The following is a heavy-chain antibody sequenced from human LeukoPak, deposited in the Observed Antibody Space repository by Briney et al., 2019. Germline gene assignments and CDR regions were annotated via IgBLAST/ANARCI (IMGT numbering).Heavy chain of an antibody. V-gene: IGHV3-23*01. CDR3: AYDSGYEGGFDY. CDR2: ISTSGGST. Sequence: GGSLRLSCAASGFTFSSYGMSWVRQAPGKGLEWVSAISTSGGSTYYADSVKGRFTISRDNSKNTLYLQMNSLRAEDTAVYYCAYDSGYEGGFDYWGQGTLVTVSS. CDR1: GFTFSSYG. D-gene: IGHD5-12*01. J-gene: IGHJ4*02.